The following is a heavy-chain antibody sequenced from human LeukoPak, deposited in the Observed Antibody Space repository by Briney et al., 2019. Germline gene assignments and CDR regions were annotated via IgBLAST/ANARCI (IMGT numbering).Heavy chain of an antibody. V-gene: IGHV3-33*01. CDR3: ARDLGSGSYYNNENWFDP. CDR1: GFTFSSYA. Sequence: GESLRLSCAASGFTFSSYAMHWVRQAPGKGLEWVAIIWSDGNNKYYADSVEGRFTISRDTSKNTLFLQMNSLRAEDTAVYYCARDLGSGSYYNNENWFDPWGQGTLVTVSS. D-gene: IGHD3-10*02. CDR2: IWSDGNNK. J-gene: IGHJ5*02.